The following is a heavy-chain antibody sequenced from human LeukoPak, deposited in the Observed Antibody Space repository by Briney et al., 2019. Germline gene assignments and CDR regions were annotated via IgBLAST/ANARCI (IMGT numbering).Heavy chain of an antibody. V-gene: IGHV1-69*13. CDR3: ARSQIQAIFGVVMYYYYGMDV. CDR1: GGTFSSYA. Sequence: SVKVSCKASGGTFSSYAISWVRQAPGQGLEWMGGIIPIFGTANYAQKFQGRVTITADESTSTAYMEPSSLRSEDTAVYYCARSQIQAIFGVVMYYYYGMDVWGQGTTVTVSS. CDR2: IIPIFGTA. J-gene: IGHJ6*02. D-gene: IGHD3-3*01.